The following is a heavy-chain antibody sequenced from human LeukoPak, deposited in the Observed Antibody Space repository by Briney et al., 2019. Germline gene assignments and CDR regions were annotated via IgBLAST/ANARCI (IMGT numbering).Heavy chain of an antibody. Sequence: GGSLRLSCAASGFTFSSYAMSWVRQAPGKGLEWVSSISGSGGSTYYADSVKGRFTISRDNSKNTLYLQMNSLRAEDTAVYYCLEGSTDSSGYYYAHYYYYMDVWGKGTTVTVSS. J-gene: IGHJ6*03. CDR3: LEGSTDSSGYYYAHYYYYMDV. CDR2: ISGSGGST. CDR1: GFTFSSYA. D-gene: IGHD3-22*01. V-gene: IGHV3-23*01.